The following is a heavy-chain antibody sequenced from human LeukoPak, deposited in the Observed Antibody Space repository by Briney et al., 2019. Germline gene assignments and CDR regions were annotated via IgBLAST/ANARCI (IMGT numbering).Heavy chain of an antibody. V-gene: IGHV4-59*12. CDR3: ARGNGLGSSFASPFDH. D-gene: IGHD6-13*01. J-gene: IGHJ4*02. CDR2: VYNSGST. Sequence: SETLSLTCSVSGGSIRNYYWSWIRQPPGKGLEWIGYVYNSGSTNYNPSLGSRVTISVDTSKKQFSLKLSSVTAADTAVYYCARGNGLGSSFASPFDHWGQGTLVTVSS. CDR1: GGSIRNYY.